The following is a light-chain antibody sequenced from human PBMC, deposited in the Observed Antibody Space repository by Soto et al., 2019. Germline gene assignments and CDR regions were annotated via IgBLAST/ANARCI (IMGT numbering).Light chain of an antibody. CDR1: GPNIGKNL. CDR3: ATWDSSLYGVV. J-gene: IGLJ2*01. Sequence: QSVLTQPPSVSVAPGQKVTISCSGSGPNIGKNLVSWHQQLPGAVPKVLIFENDKRLSGIPDRFSGSRSGTSATLDITGLQTGDEADYYCATWDSSLYGVVFGGGTKLTVL. V-gene: IGLV1-51*02. CDR2: END.